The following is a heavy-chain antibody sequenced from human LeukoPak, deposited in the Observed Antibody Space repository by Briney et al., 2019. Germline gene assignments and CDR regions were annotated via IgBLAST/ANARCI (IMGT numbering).Heavy chain of an antibody. CDR2: ISASGGST. V-gene: IGHV3-23*01. CDR1: GFTFNSYA. J-gene: IGHJ3*02. D-gene: IGHD3-10*01. CDR3: AKPLYHNTFFDALDI. Sequence: GGSLRLSCAASGFTFNSYAMSWVRQAPGKGLEWVSAISASGGSTYYADSVKGRFTISRDTSKNTLYLQMNSLRAEDTAVYYCAKPLYHNTFFDALDIWGQGTMVTVSS.